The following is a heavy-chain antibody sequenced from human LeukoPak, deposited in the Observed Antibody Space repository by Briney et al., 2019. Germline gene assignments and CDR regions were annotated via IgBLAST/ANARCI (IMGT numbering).Heavy chain of an antibody. CDR1: GFTFSSYE. J-gene: IGHJ4*02. D-gene: IGHD3-3*01. CDR3: ARDPARTIFGVVIDYYFDY. Sequence: PGGSLRLSCAASGFTFSSYEMNWVRQAPGKGLEWVSYISSSGSTIYYADSVKGRFTISRDNAKNSLYLQMNSLRAEDTAVHYCARDPARTIFGVVIDYYFDYWGQGTLVTVSS. V-gene: IGHV3-48*03. CDR2: ISSSGSTI.